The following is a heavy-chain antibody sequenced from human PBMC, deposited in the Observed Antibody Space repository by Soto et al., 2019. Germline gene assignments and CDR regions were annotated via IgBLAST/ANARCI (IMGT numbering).Heavy chain of an antibody. J-gene: IGHJ4*02. V-gene: IGHV3-48*02. Sequence: SGGSLTLSCAASGFTFSGYSMNCVRQAPGKGLEWVSYTSSLSSRRYYAESVDGRFIISRDNAKNSLYLQMNSLRDEDTAVYFCAREDILGARSFDYWGQGALVTVSS. CDR2: TSSLSSRR. CDR1: GFTFSGYS. D-gene: IGHD1-26*01. CDR3: AREDILGARSFDY.